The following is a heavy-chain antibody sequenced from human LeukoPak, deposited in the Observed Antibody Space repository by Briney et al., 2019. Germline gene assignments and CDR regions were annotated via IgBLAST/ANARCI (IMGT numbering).Heavy chain of an antibody. CDR2: IYYSGST. CDR1: GGSISGYY. D-gene: IGHD3-10*01. Sequence: SETLSLTCTVSGGSISGYYCTWIRQPPGKGLEWIGYIYYSGSTNYNPSLKSRVTASVDTSKNQFSLKLSSVTAADTAVYYCARALYGITMVRGARGWYFDYWGQGTLVTVSS. CDR3: ARALYGITMVRGARGWYFDY. V-gene: IGHV4-59*01. J-gene: IGHJ4*02.